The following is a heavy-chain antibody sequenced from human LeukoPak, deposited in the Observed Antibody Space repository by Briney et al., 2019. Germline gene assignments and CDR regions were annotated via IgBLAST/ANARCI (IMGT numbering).Heavy chain of an antibody. V-gene: IGHV3-21*04. CDR2: ISSSSSYI. CDR3: AKARGYYGSGSYGVGFDY. Sequence: GGSLRLSCAASGFTFSSYSMNWVRQAPGKGLEWISSISSSSSYIYYADSVKGRFTISRDNAKNSLYLQMNSLRAEDTALYYCAKARGYYGSGSYGVGFDYWGQGTLVTVSS. CDR1: GFTFSSYS. J-gene: IGHJ4*02. D-gene: IGHD3-10*01.